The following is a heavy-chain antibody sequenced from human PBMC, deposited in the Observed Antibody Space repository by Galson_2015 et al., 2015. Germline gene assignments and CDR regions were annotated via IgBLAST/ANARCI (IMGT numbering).Heavy chain of an antibody. CDR3: ASRRFNYYDSSGYYLDY. D-gene: IGHD3-22*01. J-gene: IGHJ4*02. CDR2: ISSSSSTI. V-gene: IGHV3-48*02. CDR1: GFTFSSYS. Sequence: SLRLSCAASGFTFSSYSMNWVRQAPGKGLEWVSYISSSSSTIYYADSVKGRFTISRDNAKNSLYLQMNSLRDEDTAVYYCASRRFNYYDSSGYYLDYWGQGTLVTVSS.